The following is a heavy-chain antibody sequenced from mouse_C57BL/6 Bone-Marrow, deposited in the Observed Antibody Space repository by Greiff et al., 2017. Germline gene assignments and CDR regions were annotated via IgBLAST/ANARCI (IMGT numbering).Heavy chain of an antibody. V-gene: IGHV5-17*01. J-gene: IGHJ4*01. CDR3: ARTTVVAHYYAMDY. D-gene: IGHD1-1*01. CDR1: GFTFSDYG. Sequence: EVNVVESGGGLVKPGGSLKLSCAASGFTFSDYGMHWVRQAPEKGLEWVAYISSGSSTIYYADTVKGRFTISRDNAKNTLFLQMTSLRSEDTAMYYCARTTVVAHYYAMDYWGQGTSVTVSS. CDR2: ISSGSSTI.